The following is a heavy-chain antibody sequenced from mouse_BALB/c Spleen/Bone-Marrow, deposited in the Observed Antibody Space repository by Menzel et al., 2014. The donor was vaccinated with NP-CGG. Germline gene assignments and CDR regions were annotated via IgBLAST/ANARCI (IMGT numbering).Heavy chain of an antibody. Sequence: VQLKESGGGLVQPGGSLRLSCATSGFTFTDYYMSWVRQPPGKALEWLGFIRNKANGYTTEYSASVKGRFTISRDNSQSILYLQMNTLRAEDSPTYFCARDINDNYNWYFDVWGAGTTVTVSS. CDR1: GFTFTDYY. CDR3: ARDINDNYNWYFDV. D-gene: IGHD2-1*01. V-gene: IGHV7-3*02. CDR2: IRNKANGYTT. J-gene: IGHJ1*01.